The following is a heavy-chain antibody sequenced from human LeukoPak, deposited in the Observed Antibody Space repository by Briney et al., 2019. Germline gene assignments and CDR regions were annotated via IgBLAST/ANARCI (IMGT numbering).Heavy chain of an antibody. CDR3: AREWSGVPAAIRPYNWFDP. CDR2: ISANNGNT. J-gene: IGHJ5*02. V-gene: IGHV1-18*01. CDR1: GYTFTSYG. D-gene: IGHD2-2*02. Sequence: SVKVSCKASGYTFTSYGISLVRQAPGQGLEWMGWISANNGNTNYAQKLQGRVTMTTDTSTSTAYMALRSLRSEDTAVYYCAREWSGVPAAIRPYNWFDPWGQGTLVTVSS.